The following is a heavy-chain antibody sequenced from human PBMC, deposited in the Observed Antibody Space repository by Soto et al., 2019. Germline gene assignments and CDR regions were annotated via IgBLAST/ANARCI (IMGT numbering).Heavy chain of an antibody. Sequence: ASVKVSCKASGGTFSSYTISWVRQAPGQGLEWMGGIIPIFGTANYAQKFQGRVTITADESTSTAYMELSSLRSEGTAVYYCGRLPPLFLPIGYDFSYSYGMDVWGQGTTVTVSS. CDR3: GRLPPLFLPIGYDFSYSYGMDV. D-gene: IGHD5-12*01. V-gene: IGHV1-69*13. CDR2: IIPIFGTA. CDR1: GGTFSSYT. J-gene: IGHJ6*02.